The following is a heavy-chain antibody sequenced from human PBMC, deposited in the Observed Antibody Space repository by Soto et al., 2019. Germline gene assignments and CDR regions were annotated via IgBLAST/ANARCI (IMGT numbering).Heavy chain of an antibody. D-gene: IGHD6-13*01. J-gene: IGHJ6*02. CDR2: IYSSGST. Sequence: QVQLQESGPGLVKPSETLSLTSTVSGDSVSNYYWSWIRQPPGKGLEWIGYIYSSGSTNDNPSLKSRVTISLDTSKNQLSLRLSSVTAADTALYYCVRHVHSCSWGVDVWGQGTTVTVSS. CDR3: VRHVHSCSWGVDV. CDR1: GDSVSNYY. V-gene: IGHV4-59*08.